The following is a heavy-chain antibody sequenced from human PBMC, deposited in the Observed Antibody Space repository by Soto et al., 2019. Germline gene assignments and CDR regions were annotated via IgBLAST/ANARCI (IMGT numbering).Heavy chain of an antibody. CDR2: ISGSGGST. J-gene: IGHJ5*02. Sequence: PGGSLRLSCAASGFTFSSYAMTWVRQAPGKGLEWVSAISGSGGSTYYANSVKCRFTISRDNAKYTLYLQMNSLRAEDTAVYYCAIDPSTYALRPLPPQNWFDPWGQGTLVTVSS. V-gene: IGHV3-23*01. CDR1: GFTFSSYA. D-gene: IGHD4-17*01. CDR3: AIDPSTYALRPLPPQNWFDP.